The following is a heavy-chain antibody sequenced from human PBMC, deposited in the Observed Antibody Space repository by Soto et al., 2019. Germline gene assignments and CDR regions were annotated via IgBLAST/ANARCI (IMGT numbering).Heavy chain of an antibody. J-gene: IGHJ4*02. V-gene: IGHV3-23*01. CDR1: GFTFNSYA. Sequence: SGGSLRLSCAASGFTFNSYAMSWVRQAPGKGLEWVSSISSSGGSTYYADSVKGRFTISRDNSKNTLYVQMNSLRAEDTAVYYCAKVTKDIVVVVAATAASFDYWGQGTLVTVSS. CDR3: AKVTKDIVVVVAATAASFDY. CDR2: ISSSGGST. D-gene: IGHD2-15*01.